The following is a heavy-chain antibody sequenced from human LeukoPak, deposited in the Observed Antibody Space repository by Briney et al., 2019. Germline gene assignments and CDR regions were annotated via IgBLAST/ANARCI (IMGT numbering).Heavy chain of an antibody. CDR3: ARGVAGAASYYYYYYMDV. CDR1: GYTFTSYG. J-gene: IGHJ6*03. D-gene: IGHD6-13*01. CDR2: IIPILGIA. Sequence: GASVKVSCKASGYTFTSYGISWVRQAPGQGLEWMGRIIPILGIANYAQKFQGRVTISADKSTSTAFMELSSLRSEDTAVYYCARGVAGAASYYYYYYMDVWGKGTTVTVSS. V-gene: IGHV1-69*04.